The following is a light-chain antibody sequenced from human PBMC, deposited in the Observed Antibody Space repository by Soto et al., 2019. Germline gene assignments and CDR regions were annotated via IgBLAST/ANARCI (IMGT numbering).Light chain of an antibody. CDR2: AAS. CDR1: QSISTY. Sequence: DIQMTQSPSSLSASVGDSVTITCRASQSISTYLNWYHQKPGKAPRLLIYAASTLQRGVPSRFSGIGSGTDFTLTISSLQPEDFATYYCQQSSSSPLTFGGGTTVVIK. V-gene: IGKV1-39*01. CDR3: QQSSSSPLT. J-gene: IGKJ4*01.